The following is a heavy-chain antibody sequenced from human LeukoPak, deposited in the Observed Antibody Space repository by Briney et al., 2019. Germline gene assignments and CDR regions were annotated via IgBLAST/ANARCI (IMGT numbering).Heavy chain of an antibody. D-gene: IGHD1-14*01. CDR2: INHSGST. CDR3: ARKTNRRRDRFFDY. J-gene: IGHJ4*02. CDR1: GGSFSGYY. V-gene: IGHV4-34*01. Sequence: PSETLSLTCAVYGGSFSGYYWGWIRQPPGKGLEWIGEINHSGSTNYNPSLKSRVTISVDTSKNQFSLKLSSVTAADTAVYYCARKTNRRRDRFFDYWGQGTLVTVSS.